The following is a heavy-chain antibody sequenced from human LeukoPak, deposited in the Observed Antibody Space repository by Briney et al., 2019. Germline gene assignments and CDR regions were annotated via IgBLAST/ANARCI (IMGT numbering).Heavy chain of an antibody. Sequence: GGSLRLSCAASGFTFSSYSVNWVRQAPGKGLEWVSSTSSSSSNIYYADSVRGRFTISRDNAKNSLYLQMNSLRAEDTAVYYCVRDRGYSSGWYYFDYWGQGALVTVSS. D-gene: IGHD6-19*01. CDR2: TSSSSSNI. V-gene: IGHV3-21*01. CDR1: GFTFSSYS. J-gene: IGHJ4*02. CDR3: VRDRGYSSGWYYFDY.